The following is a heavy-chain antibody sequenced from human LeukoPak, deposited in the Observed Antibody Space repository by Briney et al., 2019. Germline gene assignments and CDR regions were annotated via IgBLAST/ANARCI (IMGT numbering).Heavy chain of an antibody. CDR1: GFTFSSYW. D-gene: IGHD3-3*01. CDR2: ISSNGGST. V-gene: IGHV3-64D*09. J-gene: IGHJ4*02. Sequence: GGSLRLSCAASGFTFSSYWMHWVRQAPGKGLEYVSAISSNGGSTYYADSVKGRFTISRDNSKNTLYLQMSSLRAEDTAVYYCVKPTADFWLYFDYWGQGTLVTVSS. CDR3: VKPTADFWLYFDY.